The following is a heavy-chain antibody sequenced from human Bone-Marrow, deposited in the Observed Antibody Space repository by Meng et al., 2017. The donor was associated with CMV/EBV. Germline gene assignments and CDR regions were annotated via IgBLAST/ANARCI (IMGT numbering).Heavy chain of an antibody. CDR1: VWYLSGYY. CDR2: INHSGST. Sequence: SETLSLTCPVTVWYLSGYYWSWLRQPPGKGLEWIGEINHSGSTNYNPSLKSRVTISVDTSKNQFSLKLSSVTAADTAVYYCARGRRRYCSSTSCYMGWFDPWGQGTLVTVSS. CDR3: ARGRRRYCSSTSCYMGWFDP. V-gene: IGHV4-34*01. J-gene: IGHJ5*02. D-gene: IGHD2-2*02.